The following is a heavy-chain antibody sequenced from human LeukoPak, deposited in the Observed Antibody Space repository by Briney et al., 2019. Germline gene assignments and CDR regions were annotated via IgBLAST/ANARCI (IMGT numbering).Heavy chain of an antibody. V-gene: IGHV1-69*13. J-gene: IGHJ3*02. CDR2: LIPIFGTA. Sequence: SVKVSCKASGGTFSSYAISWVRQAPGQGLEWMGGLIPIFGTANYAQKFQGRVTITADESTSTAYMELSSLRSEDTAVYYCASPSPHSARGDAFDIWGQGTMVTVSS. CDR1: GGTFSSYA. CDR3: ASPSPHSARGDAFDI.